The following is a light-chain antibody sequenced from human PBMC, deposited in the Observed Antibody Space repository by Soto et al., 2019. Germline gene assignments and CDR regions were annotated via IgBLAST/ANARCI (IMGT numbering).Light chain of an antibody. J-gene: IGKJ5*01. CDR1: QSISTN. CDR3: QQYDSWPIT. Sequence: VMTQSPATLSVSPGETATLSCRASQSISTNLAWYQQKPGQAPRLLIYGAFTRATGIPARFSGSGSGTEFSLTFSSLQSEDFAVYYCQQYDSWPITFGQGTRLEMK. V-gene: IGKV3-15*01. CDR2: GAF.